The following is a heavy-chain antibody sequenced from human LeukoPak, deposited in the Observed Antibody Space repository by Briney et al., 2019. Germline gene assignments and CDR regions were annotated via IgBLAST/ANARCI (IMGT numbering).Heavy chain of an antibody. V-gene: IGHV1-24*01. Sequence: ASVKVSCKVSGYTLTELSMHWVRQAPGKGLEWMGGFDPEDGETINAQKFQGRVTMTGDTSTDTAYMELSSLRSEDTAVYYCATRLVPDFDYWGQGTLVTVSS. CDR1: GYTLTELS. CDR3: ATRLVPDFDY. CDR2: FDPEDGET. J-gene: IGHJ4*02. D-gene: IGHD6-19*01.